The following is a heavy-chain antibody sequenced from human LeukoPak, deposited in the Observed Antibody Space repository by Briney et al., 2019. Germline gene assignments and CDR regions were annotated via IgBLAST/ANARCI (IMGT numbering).Heavy chain of an antibody. D-gene: IGHD3-3*01. V-gene: IGHV3-33*01. Sequence: GRSLRLSCAASGFTFSSYGMHWVRQAPGKGLEWVAVIWYDGSNKYYADSVKGRFTISRDNSKNTLYQQMNSLRAEDTAVYYCARDAYYDFWCGYSDAPYFDYWGQGTLVTVSS. CDR1: GFTFSSYG. CDR3: ARDAYYDFWCGYSDAPYFDY. CDR2: IWYDGSNK. J-gene: IGHJ4*02.